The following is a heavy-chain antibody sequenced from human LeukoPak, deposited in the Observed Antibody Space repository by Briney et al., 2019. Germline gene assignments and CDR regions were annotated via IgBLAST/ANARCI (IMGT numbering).Heavy chain of an antibody. CDR2: ISYDGSNE. J-gene: IGHJ6*03. CDR1: GFTFSSYG. CDR3: AKHTGGSRNYYYYYYMDV. Sequence: GGSLRLSCAASGFTFSSYGMHWVRQAPGKGLEWVAIISYDGSNEYYADSVKGRFTISRDNSKNTLYLQMNSLRAEDTAVYYCAKHTGGSRNYYYYYYMDVWGKGTTVTVSS. V-gene: IGHV3-30*12. D-gene: IGHD2-15*01.